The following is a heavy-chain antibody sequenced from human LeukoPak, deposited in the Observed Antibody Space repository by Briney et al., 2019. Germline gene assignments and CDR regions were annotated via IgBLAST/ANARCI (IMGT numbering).Heavy chain of an antibody. V-gene: IGHV5-51*01. J-gene: IGHJ4*02. CDR1: GNSFATYW. D-gene: IGHD6-6*01. CDR2: IFP. CDR3: ASAYSSSSSHDY. Sequence: GESLKISCKGSGNSFATYWIGWVRQMPGKGLEWMGIIFPDSPSFQGQVTISADKSISTTYLQWSSLKASDTAMYYCASAYSSSSSHDYWGQGTLVTVSS.